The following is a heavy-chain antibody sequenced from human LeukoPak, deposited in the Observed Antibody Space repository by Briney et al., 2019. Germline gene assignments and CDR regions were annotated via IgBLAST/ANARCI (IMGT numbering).Heavy chain of an antibody. J-gene: IGHJ2*01. CDR2: ISSSSSYI. CDR3: AREVTPGTYGDYRHWYFDL. CDR1: GFTFSSYS. Sequence: GGSLRLSCAASGFTFSSYSMNWVRQAPGKGLEWVSSISSSSSYIYYADSVKGRFTISRDNAKNSLYLQMNSLRAEDTAVYYCAREVTPGTYGDYRHWYFDLWGRGTLVTVSS. D-gene: IGHD4-17*01. V-gene: IGHV3-21*01.